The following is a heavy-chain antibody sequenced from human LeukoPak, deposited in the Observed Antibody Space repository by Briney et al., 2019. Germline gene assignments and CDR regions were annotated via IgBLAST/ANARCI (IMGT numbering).Heavy chain of an antibody. CDR2: INHSGST. J-gene: IGHJ4*02. V-gene: IGHV4-34*01. Sequence: SETLSLTCAVYGGSFSGYYWSWIRQPPGKGLEWIGEINHSGSTNYNPSLKSRVTISVDTSKNQFSLKLSSVTAADTAVYYCARGPEAGYGYGEFDYWGRGTLVTVSS. CDR3: ARGPEAGYGYGEFDY. D-gene: IGHD5-18*01. CDR1: GGSFSGYY.